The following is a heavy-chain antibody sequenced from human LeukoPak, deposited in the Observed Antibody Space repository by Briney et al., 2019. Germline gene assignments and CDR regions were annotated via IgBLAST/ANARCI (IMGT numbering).Heavy chain of an antibody. D-gene: IGHD3-22*01. CDR2: INHSGST. CDR1: GGSFSGYY. Sequence: PSETLSLTCAVYGGSFSGYYWSWIRQPPGKGLEWIGEINHSGSTNYNPSLKSRVTISVDTSKNQFSLKLSSVTAADTAVYYCARVRDSSGYLFDYWGQGTLVTVSS. CDR3: ARVRDSSGYLFDY. V-gene: IGHV4-34*01. J-gene: IGHJ4*02.